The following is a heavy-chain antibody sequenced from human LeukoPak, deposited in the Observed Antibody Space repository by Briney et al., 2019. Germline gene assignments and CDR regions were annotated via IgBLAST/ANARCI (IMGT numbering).Heavy chain of an antibody. CDR1: GYTFTRYY. D-gene: IGHD2-15*01. V-gene: IGHV1-46*01. J-gene: IGHJ6*02. CDR3: ARAKYCSGGSCSKGMDV. CDR2: INPSGGST. Sequence: ASVKVSCKASGYTFTRYYMHWVRQAPGQGLEWMGIINPSGGSTSYAQKFQGRVTMTRDTSTSTVYMELSSLRSEDTAVYYCARAKYCSGGSCSKGMDVWGQGTTVTVSS.